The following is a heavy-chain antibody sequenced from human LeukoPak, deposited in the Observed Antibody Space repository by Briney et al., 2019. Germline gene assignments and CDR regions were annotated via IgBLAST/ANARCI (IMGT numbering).Heavy chain of an antibody. CDR3: ARPTVTTGIDAFDI. D-gene: IGHD4-17*01. Sequence: GGSLRLSCAASGFNVSNNYMTWVRQAPGKGLEWVSLIYSSGSTYYADSVKGRFTISRDNSKNTLYLQVNSLRAEDTAAYYCARPTVTTGIDAFDIWGQGTMVTVSS. CDR2: IYSSGST. CDR1: GFNVSNNY. V-gene: IGHV3-53*01. J-gene: IGHJ3*02.